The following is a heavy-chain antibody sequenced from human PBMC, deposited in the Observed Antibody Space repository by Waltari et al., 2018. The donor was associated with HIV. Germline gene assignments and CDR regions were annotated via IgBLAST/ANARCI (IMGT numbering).Heavy chain of an antibody. CDR1: GGSINSNSYF. CDR2: VYTSGST. Sequence: QVQLQESGPGLVKPSQTLSLTCAVSGGSINSNSYFWNWIRQPAGKTLEWIGRVYTSGSTNYNPSLKSRVIMSIDTSKNQFSLKLSSVTAADTAVYYCARYEDRYDSGDFHADHAFDVWGQGTMVTVSS. V-gene: IGHV4-61*02. CDR3: ARYEDRYDSGDFHADHAFDV. D-gene: IGHD3-22*01. J-gene: IGHJ3*01.